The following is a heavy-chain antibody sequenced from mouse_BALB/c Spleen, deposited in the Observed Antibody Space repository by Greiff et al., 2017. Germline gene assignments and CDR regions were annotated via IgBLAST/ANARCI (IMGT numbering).Heavy chain of an antibody. V-gene: IGHV1-7*01. J-gene: IGHJ2*01. CDR2: INPSTGYT. CDR3: ARWGYDGYYGDY. CDR1: GYTFTSYW. Sequence: QVQLKESGAELAKPGASVKMSCKASGYTFTSYWMHWVKQRPGQGLEWIGYINPSTGYTEYNQKFKDKATLTADKSSSTAYMQLSSLTSEDSAVYYCARWGYDGYYGDYWGQGTTLTVSS. D-gene: IGHD2-3*01.